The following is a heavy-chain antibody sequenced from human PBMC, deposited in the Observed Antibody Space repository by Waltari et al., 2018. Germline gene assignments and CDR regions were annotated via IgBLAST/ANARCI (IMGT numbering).Heavy chain of an antibody. CDR3: ARSLGVDGYNS. CDR2: IKQDGSEK. V-gene: IGHV3-7*01. D-gene: IGHD5-12*01. CDR1: GFPFRSYW. Sequence: EVQLVESGGGLVQPGGSLRLSCAASGFPFRSYWMSWVRQAPGKGLEWVANIKQDGSEKYYVDSVKGRFTISRDNAKNSLYLQMNSLRAEDTAVYYCARSLGVDGYNSWGQGTLVTVSS. J-gene: IGHJ5*02.